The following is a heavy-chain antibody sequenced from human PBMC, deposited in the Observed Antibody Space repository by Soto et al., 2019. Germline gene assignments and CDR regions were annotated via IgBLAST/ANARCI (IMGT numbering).Heavy chain of an antibody. J-gene: IGHJ4*02. CDR3: ARRYAGNFDY. D-gene: IGHD2-8*01. CDR1: DGSIISYY. V-gene: IGHV4-59*01. CDR2: IYYSGST. Sequence: PSETLSLTCTVSDGSIISYYWSWIRQPPGKGLEWIGYIYYSGSTNYNPSLKSRVTISVDTSKNQFSLKLSSVTAADTAVYYCARRYAGNFDYWGQGTLVTVSS.